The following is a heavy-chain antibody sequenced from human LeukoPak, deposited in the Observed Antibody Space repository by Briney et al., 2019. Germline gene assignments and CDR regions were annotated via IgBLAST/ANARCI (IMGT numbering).Heavy chain of an antibody. J-gene: IGHJ4*02. V-gene: IGHV4-30-4*08. Sequence: SETLSLTCTVSGGSISSGDYYWSWIRQPPGKGLEWIGYIYYSGSTYYNPSLKSRVTISVDTSKNQFSLKLSSVTAADTAVYYCARSIFGVVMGFDYWGQGTLVTVSS. CDR2: IYYSGST. CDR1: GGSISSGDYY. CDR3: ARSIFGVVMGFDY. D-gene: IGHD3-3*01.